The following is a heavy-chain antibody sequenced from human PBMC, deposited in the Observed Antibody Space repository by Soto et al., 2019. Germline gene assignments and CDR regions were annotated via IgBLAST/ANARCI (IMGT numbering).Heavy chain of an antibody. CDR1: GGTFSSYA. Sequence: SVKVSCKASGGTFSSYAISWVRQAPGQGLEWMGGIIPIFGTANYAQKFQGRVTITADESTSTAYMELSSLRSEDTAVYYCARPQYSSSWYFAFDIWAQRTMVTVSS. J-gene: IGHJ3*02. D-gene: IGHD6-13*01. V-gene: IGHV1-69*13. CDR3: ARPQYSSSWYFAFDI. CDR2: IIPIFGTA.